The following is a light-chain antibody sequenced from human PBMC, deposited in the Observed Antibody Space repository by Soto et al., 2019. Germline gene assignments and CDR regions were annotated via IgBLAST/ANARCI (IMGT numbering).Light chain of an antibody. J-gene: IGLJ2*01. CDR1: SSDIGGYNF. Sequence: QSVLTQPASVSGSPGQSITISSTGTSSDIGGYNFVSWYQQHPGNAPKIILYNVNNRHSGVSNRFSGSKSDNTASLTISGLQAEDEADYYCTSYSSSSTLVIFGGGTKVTVL. CDR2: NVN. V-gene: IGLV2-14*01. CDR3: TSYSSSSTLVI.